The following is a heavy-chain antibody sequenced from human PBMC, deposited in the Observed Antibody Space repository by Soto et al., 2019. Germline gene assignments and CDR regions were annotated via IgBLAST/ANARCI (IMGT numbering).Heavy chain of an antibody. Sequence: ASVKVSCKVSGYTLTELSMHWVRQAPGKGLEWMGGFDPEDGETIYAQKFQGRVTMTEDTSTDTAYMELSSLRSEDTAVYYCATYYYDSSGYYRATDDDFDIWGQGRMVNVS. CDR3: ATYYYDSSGYYRATDDDFDI. CDR2: FDPEDGET. D-gene: IGHD3-22*01. CDR1: GYTLTELS. J-gene: IGHJ3*02. V-gene: IGHV1-24*01.